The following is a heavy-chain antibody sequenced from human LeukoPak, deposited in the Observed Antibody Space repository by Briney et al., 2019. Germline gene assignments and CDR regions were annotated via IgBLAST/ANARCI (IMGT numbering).Heavy chain of an antibody. CDR2: ITGGGRT. Sequence: GGSLRLSWAASGSTFGTMAIGWVGQLQGKGPGWVSVITGGGRTYYADSVKGRFTISRDSSKNTLYLQMNSLRAEDTAIYYCAKRGYYDSGALRDPFEYWGQGTLVTVSS. V-gene: IGHV3-23*01. CDR3: AKRGYYDSGALRDPFEY. CDR1: GSTFGTMA. D-gene: IGHD3-22*01. J-gene: IGHJ4*02.